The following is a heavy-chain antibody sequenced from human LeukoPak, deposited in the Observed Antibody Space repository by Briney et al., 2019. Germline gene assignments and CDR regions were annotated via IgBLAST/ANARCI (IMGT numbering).Heavy chain of an antibody. Sequence: AASVKVSCKASGGTFSSYAISWVRQAPGQGLEWMGGIIPIFGTANYAQKFQGRVTITADESTSTAYMELSSLRSEDTAVYYCARNYDFWSGSYTGYYGMDVWGQGTTVTVSS. CDR1: GGTFSSYA. CDR3: ARNYDFWSGSYTGYYGMDV. V-gene: IGHV1-69*13. CDR2: IIPIFGTA. J-gene: IGHJ6*02. D-gene: IGHD3-3*01.